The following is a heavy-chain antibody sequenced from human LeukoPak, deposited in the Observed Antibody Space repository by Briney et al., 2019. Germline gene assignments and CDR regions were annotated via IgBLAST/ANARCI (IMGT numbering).Heavy chain of an antibody. D-gene: IGHD5-12*01. CDR1: GFTFSSYA. J-gene: IGHJ6*02. CDR2: ISYDGSKK. Sequence: GGSLRFSCAASGFTFSSYAMHWVRQAPGKGLEWVAVISYDGSKKYYADAVKGRFTISRDNSKNTLYLQMNSLRAEDTAVYYCARERAATSGMDVWGQGTTVTVSS. V-gene: IGHV3-30-3*01. CDR3: ARERAATSGMDV.